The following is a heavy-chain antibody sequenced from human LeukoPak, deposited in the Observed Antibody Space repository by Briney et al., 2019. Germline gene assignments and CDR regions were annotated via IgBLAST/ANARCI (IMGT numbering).Heavy chain of an antibody. Sequence: PGGSLRLSCAASGFTFNNYAMSWFRQTPGKGLEWVSAISGSGDRTYYAESVKGRFSISRGNSKNTLYLQMHSLRAEDTAIYYCAKDLAPYSSGSPFDYWGPGTLVTVSS. CDR3: AKDLAPYSSGSPFDY. J-gene: IGHJ4*02. V-gene: IGHV3-23*01. D-gene: IGHD2-15*01. CDR2: ISGSGDRT. CDR1: GFTFNNYA.